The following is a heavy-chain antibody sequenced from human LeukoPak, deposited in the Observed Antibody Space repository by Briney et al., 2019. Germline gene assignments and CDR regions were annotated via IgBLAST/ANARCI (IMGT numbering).Heavy chain of an antibody. CDR2: INHSGST. J-gene: IGHJ3*02. Sequence: SETLSLTCAVYGGSFSGYYWSWIRQPPGKGLEWIGEINHSGSTNYNPSLKSRVTISVDTSKNQFSLKLSSVTAADTAVYYCARAEKDDAFDIWGQGTMVTVSS. V-gene: IGHV4-34*01. CDR3: ARAEKDDAFDI. CDR1: GGSFSGYY.